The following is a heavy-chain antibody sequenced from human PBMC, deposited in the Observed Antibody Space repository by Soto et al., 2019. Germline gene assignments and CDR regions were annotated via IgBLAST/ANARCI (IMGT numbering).Heavy chain of an antibody. CDR3: ARGHYGGHAMDV. V-gene: IGHV4-30-2*01. CDR1: GGSISSGDYY. Sequence: SETLSLTCTVSGGSISSGDYYWSWIRQPPGKGLEWIGYIYLTGVTYYNPSLKCRVTISVDKSKSQFSLRLSSVSAADTAVYYCARGHYGGHAMDVWGQGTTVTVSS. CDR2: IYLTGVT. J-gene: IGHJ6*02. D-gene: IGHD4-17*01.